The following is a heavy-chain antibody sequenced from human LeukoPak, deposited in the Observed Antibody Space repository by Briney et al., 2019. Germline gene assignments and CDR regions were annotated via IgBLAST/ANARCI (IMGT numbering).Heavy chain of an antibody. V-gene: IGHV4-39*01. J-gene: IGHJ6*02. CDR3: ARVYSSGWAHLDV. CDR2: IYYSGST. D-gene: IGHD6-19*01. CDR1: GGSISSSSYY. Sequence: KPSETLSLTCTVSGGSISSSSYYWGWIRQPPGKGLEWIGSIYYSGSTYYNPSLKSGVTISVDTSKNQFSLKLSSVTAADTAVYYCARVYSSGWAHLDVWGQGTTVTVSS.